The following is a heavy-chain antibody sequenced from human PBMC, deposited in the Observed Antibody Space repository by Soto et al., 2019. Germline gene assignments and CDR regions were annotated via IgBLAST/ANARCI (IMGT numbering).Heavy chain of an antibody. Sequence: EVQLVESGGGLVQPGGSLRLSCAASAFTFNNHWMHWVRQAPGKGLVWVSRISPDGSTTTYADSVNGRFTISRDNAKNTLYLEMNSLRVEDTAVYYCAGGFNPHSSKTEGGWQGGWFEPWGQGTLVTVSS. V-gene: IGHV3-74*01. J-gene: IGHJ5*02. D-gene: IGHD6-13*01. CDR2: ISPDGSTT. CDR1: AFTFNNHW. CDR3: AGGFNPHSSKTEGGWQGGWFEP.